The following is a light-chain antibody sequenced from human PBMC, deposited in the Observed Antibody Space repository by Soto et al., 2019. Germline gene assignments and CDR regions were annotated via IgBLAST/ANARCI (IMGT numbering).Light chain of an antibody. J-gene: IGKJ1*01. Sequence: EIVLTQSPGTLSLSPGERATLSCRASQSVSSAYLAWYQHKPGQPPTLLIYAASSRVTGIPDRFSGSGSGGEFTIPISSMEHEDYAADYCQQYGSSSTWTFGQGTKVEIK. CDR3: QQYGSSSTWT. CDR1: QSVSSAY. V-gene: IGKV3-20*01. CDR2: AAS.